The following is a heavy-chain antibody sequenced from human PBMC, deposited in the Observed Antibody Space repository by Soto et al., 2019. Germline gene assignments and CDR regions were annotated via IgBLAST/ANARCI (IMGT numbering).Heavy chain of an antibody. V-gene: IGHV3-48*03. J-gene: IGHJ6*02. CDR2: ISSSGSTI. CDR1: VFTFSSYE. CDR3: ARDHKGGYYYYGMEV. Sequence: QPGGSLRLACASSVFTFSSYEMNWVRQAPGKGLEWVSYISSSGSTIYYADSVKGRFTISRDNAKNSLYLQMNSLRAEDTAVYYCARDHKGGYYYYGMEVWGQGTTVTVS.